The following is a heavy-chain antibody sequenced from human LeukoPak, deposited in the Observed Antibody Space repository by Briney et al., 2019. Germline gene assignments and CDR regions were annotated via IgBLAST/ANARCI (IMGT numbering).Heavy chain of an antibody. D-gene: IGHD1-26*01. V-gene: IGHV3-53*01. Sequence: GGSLRLSCAASGFTFSSYAMHWVRQAPGKGLEWVSSIYSAGATHYAESVKGRFTISRDNSKNTLYLQMNSLRAEDTAVYYCARIEWERLGRAFDIWGQGTMVTVSS. J-gene: IGHJ3*02. CDR1: GFTFSSYA. CDR2: IYSAGAT. CDR3: ARIEWERLGRAFDI.